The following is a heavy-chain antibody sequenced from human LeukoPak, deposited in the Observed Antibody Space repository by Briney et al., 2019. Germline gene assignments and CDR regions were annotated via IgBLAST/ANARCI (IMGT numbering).Heavy chain of an antibody. V-gene: IGHV4-59*01. J-gene: IGHJ4*02. CDR3: ARAGSGSYSPDF. CDR1: GGSISNYY. CDR2: IHYSGNA. D-gene: IGHD3-10*01. Sequence: SETLSLTCTVSGGSISNYYWSWIRQPPGKGLEWIGYIHYSGNANYNPSLKSRVTISVDTSKNQFSLKMSSVTAADTAVYYCARAGSGSYSPDFWGQGTLVTVSS.